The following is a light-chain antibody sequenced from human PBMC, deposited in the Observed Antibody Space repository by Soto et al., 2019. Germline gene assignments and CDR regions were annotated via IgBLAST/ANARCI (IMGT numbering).Light chain of an antibody. CDR3: TSYSGITTLGV. CDR1: SSDVGAYDY. CDR2: DVS. J-gene: IGLJ1*01. V-gene: IGLV2-14*03. Sequence: QSALTQPASVSGSPGQSITISCTGTSSDVGAYDYVSWYQQHPGTAPKLIIYDVSHRPSGVSDRFSGSKSGNTASLTISGLQAEDEANYYCTSYSGITTLGVFGTGTKLTV.